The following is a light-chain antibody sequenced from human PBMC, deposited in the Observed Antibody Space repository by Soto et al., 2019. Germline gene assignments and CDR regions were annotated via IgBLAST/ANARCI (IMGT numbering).Light chain of an antibody. CDR2: AAS. V-gene: IGKV1-9*01. Sequence: DIQLTQSPSFLSASVGDRVTITCRASQGISSYLAWYQQKPGKAPKLLIYAASTLQSGVPSRFSGSGSGTEFTLTIRSLQPVDFATYFCQQLNSYPYTFGQGTKLEIK. J-gene: IGKJ2*01. CDR1: QGISSY. CDR3: QQLNSYPYT.